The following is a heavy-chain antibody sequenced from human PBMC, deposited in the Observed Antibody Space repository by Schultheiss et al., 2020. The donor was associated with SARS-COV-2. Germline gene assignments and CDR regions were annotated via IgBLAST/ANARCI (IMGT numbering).Heavy chain of an antibody. Sequence: SETLSLTCAVSGYSISSGYYWGWIRQPPGKGLEWIGSIYHSGSTYYNPSLKSRVTISVDTSKNQFSLKLSCVTAADTAVYYCARLHGYCSSTSCYSNPDYWGQGTLVTVSS. J-gene: IGHJ4*02. V-gene: IGHV4-38-2*01. CDR2: IYHSGST. CDR1: GYSISSGYY. CDR3: ARLHGYCSSTSCYSNPDY. D-gene: IGHD2-2*01.